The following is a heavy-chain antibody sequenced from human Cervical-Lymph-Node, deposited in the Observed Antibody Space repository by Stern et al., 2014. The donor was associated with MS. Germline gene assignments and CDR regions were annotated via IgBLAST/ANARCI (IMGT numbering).Heavy chain of an antibody. CDR3: MRDRGRVATTTGDF. Sequence: LVESGPGVKKPWAPVKVSCKASGFTFSNYGLSLVRQAPGQGLEWMGWISGYKGNIDLAQKFQGRLTLATDTSTSPVYIELNSLRSDDTAEYYCMRDRGRVATTTGDFWGQGTLVTVTT. D-gene: IGHD1-26*01. J-gene: IGHJ4*02. V-gene: IGHV1-18*01. CDR2: ISGYKGNI. CDR1: GFTFSNYG.